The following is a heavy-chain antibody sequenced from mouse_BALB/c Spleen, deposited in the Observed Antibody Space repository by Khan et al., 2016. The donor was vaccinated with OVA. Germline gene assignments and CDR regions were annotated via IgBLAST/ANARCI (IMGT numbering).Heavy chain of an antibody. CDR3: ATRYGNPFAY. V-gene: IGHV14-3*02. D-gene: IGHD2-1*01. Sequence: VQLQQSGAELVKPGASVNLSCSASGFNIKDTYIHWVKQRPEQGLEWIGRIDPPNDDSKYGPKFQDKATLTADTSSNTAYLKLTSLTSEDTAVYYGATRYGNPFAYWGQGTLVSVSA. CDR2: IDPPNDDS. CDR1: GFNIKDTY. J-gene: IGHJ3*01.